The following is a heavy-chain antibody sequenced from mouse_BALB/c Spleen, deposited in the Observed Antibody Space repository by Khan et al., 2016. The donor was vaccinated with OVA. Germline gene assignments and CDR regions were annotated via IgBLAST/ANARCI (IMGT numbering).Heavy chain of an antibody. D-gene: IGHD2-14*01. CDR3: ARSGYDYVAY. V-gene: IGHV1-80*01. CDR2: LYPGDGDT. Sequence: QVQLQQSGAELVRPGSSVKISCKASGYAFSNYWMNWVKQRPGQGLEWIGQLYPGDGDTSFNGKFRGKATLTADKSSSTAYMQLSSLTSEDSAVYFGARSGYDYVAYWGQGTLVTVSA. CDR1: GYAFSNYW. J-gene: IGHJ3*01.